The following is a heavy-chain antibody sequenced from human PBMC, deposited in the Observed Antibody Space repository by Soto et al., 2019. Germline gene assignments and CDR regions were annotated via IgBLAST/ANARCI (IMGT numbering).Heavy chain of an antibody. CDR1: GFTFSSYS. CDR2: ISSSSSTI. J-gene: IGHJ4*02. V-gene: IGHV3-48*02. D-gene: IGHD5-18*01. Sequence: EVQLVESGGGLVQPGGSLRLSCAASGFTFSSYSMNWVRQAPGKGLEWVSYISSSSSTIYYADSVKGRFTISRDNDKNSLYLKMNSLRDEDTAVYYCARDAGYSYGPFDYWGQGTLVTVSS. CDR3: ARDAGYSYGPFDY.